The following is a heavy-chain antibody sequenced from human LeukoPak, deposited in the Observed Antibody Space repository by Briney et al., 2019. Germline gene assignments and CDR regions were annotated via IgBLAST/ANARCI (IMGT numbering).Heavy chain of an antibody. Sequence: PSETLSLTCAVYGGSFSGYYWSWIGQPPGKRLEWIGESNHSGSTNYNPSPKSRVTISVDTSKNQFSLKLSSVTAADPAVYYCARNRVVRVYYGSGSYYKPDYWGRGTLFTVSS. CDR1: GGSFSGYY. CDR2: SNHSGST. J-gene: IGHJ4*02. D-gene: IGHD3-10*01. V-gene: IGHV4-34*01. CDR3: ARNRVVRVYYGSGSYYKPDY.